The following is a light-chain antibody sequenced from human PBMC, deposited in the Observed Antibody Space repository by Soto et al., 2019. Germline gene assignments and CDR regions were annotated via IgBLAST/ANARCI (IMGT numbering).Light chain of an antibody. CDR3: QQYGSSPWT. V-gene: IGKV3-20*01. CDR1: QSVSSSY. Sequence: EIVLTQSPGTLSLSPGERATLSCRASQSVSSSYLAWYQQKPGQAPRLLIYGASSRATGIPDRVSGSGSGTDFTLTISRLEPEDFAVDYCQQYGSSPWTCGQGTKVEIK. J-gene: IGKJ1*01. CDR2: GAS.